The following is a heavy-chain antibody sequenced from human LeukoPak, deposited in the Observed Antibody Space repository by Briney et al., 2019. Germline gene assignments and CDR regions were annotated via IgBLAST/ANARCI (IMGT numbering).Heavy chain of an antibody. Sequence: GGSLRLSCAASGFSFSSYAMNWVRQAPGKGLEWVSVICGSSSSTYYVDSVKGRFTISRDNSKNTLYLQMNSLRAEDTAIYYCAKGSGGSCHSATDYWGQGALVTVSS. CDR1: GFSFSSYA. CDR3: AKGSGGSCHSATDY. D-gene: IGHD2-15*01. CDR2: ICGSSSST. J-gene: IGHJ4*02. V-gene: IGHV3-23*01.